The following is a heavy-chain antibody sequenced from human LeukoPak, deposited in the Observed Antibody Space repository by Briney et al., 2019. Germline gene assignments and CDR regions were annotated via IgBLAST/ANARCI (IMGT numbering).Heavy chain of an antibody. CDR1: GYKFLSYA. Sequence: SVKVSCKTSGYKFLSYAISWVRQAPGQGLEWMGRIIPILGIANYAQKFQGRVTITADKSTSTAYMELSSLRSEDTAVYYCARGYCSGGSCPLGYWGQGTLVTVSS. CDR2: IIPILGIA. D-gene: IGHD2-15*01. CDR3: ARGYCSGGSCPLGY. J-gene: IGHJ4*02. V-gene: IGHV1-69*04.